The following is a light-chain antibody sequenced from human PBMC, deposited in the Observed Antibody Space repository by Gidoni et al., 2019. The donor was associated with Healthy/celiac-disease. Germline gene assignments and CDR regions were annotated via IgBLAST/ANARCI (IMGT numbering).Light chain of an antibody. CDR2: GAS. CDR1: QSVNSN. Sequence: DIVMTHSPATLSVSPGERATLSCRASQSVNSNLALYQQNPGPAPRLLIYGASTSATGIPARFSGSGSGTEFTLTISSLQSEDFAVYYCQRYNNWPVTFGGGTKVEIK. J-gene: IGKJ4*01. CDR3: QRYNNWPVT. V-gene: IGKV3-15*01.